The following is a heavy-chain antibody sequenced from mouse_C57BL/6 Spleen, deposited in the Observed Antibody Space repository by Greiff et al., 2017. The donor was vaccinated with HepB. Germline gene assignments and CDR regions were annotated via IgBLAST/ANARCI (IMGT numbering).Heavy chain of an antibody. Sequence: VQLQQPGAELVMPGASVKLSCKASGYTFTSYWMHWVKQRPGQGLEWIGEIDPSDSYTNYNQKFKGKSTLTVDKSSSTAYMQLSSLTSEDSAVYYCARRSYGSSPSYFDYWGQGTTLTVSS. CDR3: ARRSYGSSPSYFDY. CDR2: IDPSDSYT. CDR1: GYTFTSYW. V-gene: IGHV1-69*01. J-gene: IGHJ2*01. D-gene: IGHD1-1*01.